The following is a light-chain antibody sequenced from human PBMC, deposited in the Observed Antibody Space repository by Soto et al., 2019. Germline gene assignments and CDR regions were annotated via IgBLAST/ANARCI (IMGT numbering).Light chain of an antibody. Sequence: EIVMTQSPATLSVSPGERATLSCRASQSVSSNLAWYQQKPGQAPRLLIYGASIRATGIPARFSGSGSGTELTLTISSLQSEDFAVYYCQQYNNWPPHTYTFGQGTRLEIK. V-gene: IGKV3D-15*01. CDR2: GAS. J-gene: IGKJ5*01. CDR3: QQYNNWPPHTYT. CDR1: QSVSSN.